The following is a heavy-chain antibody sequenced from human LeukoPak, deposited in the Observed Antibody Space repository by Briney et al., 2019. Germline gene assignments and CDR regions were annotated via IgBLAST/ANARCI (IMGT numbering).Heavy chain of an antibody. J-gene: IGHJ3*02. CDR1: GFTFSSYS. CDR2: ISSGSSTL. V-gene: IGHV3-48*02. Sequence: GGSRRLSCAASGFTFSSYSMSWVRQAPGKGLEWVAYISSGSSTLHYADPVKGRFTISRDNAKNSLYLQMNSLRDEDTAVYYCARDGRPFDIWGQGTMVTVSS. CDR3: ARDGRPFDI.